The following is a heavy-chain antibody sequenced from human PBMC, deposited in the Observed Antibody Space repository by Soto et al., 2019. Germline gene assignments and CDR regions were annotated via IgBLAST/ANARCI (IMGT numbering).Heavy chain of an antibody. J-gene: IGHJ5*01. D-gene: IGHD3-16*01. CDR3: AMIPVDTYMICWFDP. V-gene: IGHV4-61*01. CDR2: IYYSGST. CDR1: GDSVTSGNYY. Sequence: PSETLSLTCTVSGDSVTSGNYYWSWIRQPPGKGLEWIGHIYYSGSTNYSPSLKRRFTISLDTSNNQFSLKVTSVTAADTAVYYCAMIPVDTYMICWFDPWRQGTLVTVSS.